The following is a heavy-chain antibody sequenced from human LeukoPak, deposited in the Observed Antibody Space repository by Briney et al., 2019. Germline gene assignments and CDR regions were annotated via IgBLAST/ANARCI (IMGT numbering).Heavy chain of an antibody. D-gene: IGHD3-22*01. V-gene: IGHV3-53*01. Sequence: QPGGSLRLSCAASGFTVSSNYMSWVRQAPGKGLEWVSVLYSGGSAYYADSVKGRFTISRDNSKNTLYLQMNSLRAEDTAVYYCAKAAGGGYYEAFDIWGQGTMVTVSS. CDR3: AKAAGGGYYEAFDI. CDR2: LYSGGSA. CDR1: GFTVSSNY. J-gene: IGHJ3*02.